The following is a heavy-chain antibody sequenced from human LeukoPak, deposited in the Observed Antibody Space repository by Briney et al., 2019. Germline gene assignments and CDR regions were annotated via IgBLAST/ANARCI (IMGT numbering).Heavy chain of an antibody. D-gene: IGHD3-22*01. CDR2: IIPIFGTA. J-gene: IGHJ3*02. Sequence: ASVKVSCKASGGTFSSYAISWVRQAPGQGLEWMGGIIPIFGTANYAQKFQGRVTITADESTSTAYMELSSLRSEDTAVYYCAREAEPMIVVVIRGAFDIWVQGTMVTVSS. V-gene: IGHV1-69*13. CDR1: GGTFSSYA. CDR3: AREAEPMIVVVIRGAFDI.